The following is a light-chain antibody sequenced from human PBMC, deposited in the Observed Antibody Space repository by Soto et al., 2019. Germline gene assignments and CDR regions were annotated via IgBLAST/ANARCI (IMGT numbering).Light chain of an antibody. V-gene: IGKV3-11*01. CDR3: QQRGFWPGT. CDR2: DAS. Sequence: EIVLTQSPATLSLSPGERATLSCRASQSFNNYLAWYQQKPGQAPRLLIYDASTRATGIPARFSGSGSGTDFTLTISSLEPEDFAVYYCQQRGFWPGTFGQGTRLEIK. J-gene: IGKJ5*01. CDR1: QSFNNY.